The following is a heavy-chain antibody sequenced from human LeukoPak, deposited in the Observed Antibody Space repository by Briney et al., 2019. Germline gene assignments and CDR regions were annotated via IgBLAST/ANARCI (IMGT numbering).Heavy chain of an antibody. CDR1: GFTFCNYA. CDR2: ISYDGGKK. V-gene: IGHV3-30-3*01. CDR3: ARDLGEVTFHYYGMDV. D-gene: IGHD3-16*01. J-gene: IGHJ6*02. Sequence: GGSLRLSCASSGFTFCNYAMHWVRQAPGKGLQWVAVISYDGGKKYYADSVKGRFTISRDNSRNTVFLQMNSLRPEDTAVYYCARDLGEVTFHYYGMDVWGQGTTVTVSS.